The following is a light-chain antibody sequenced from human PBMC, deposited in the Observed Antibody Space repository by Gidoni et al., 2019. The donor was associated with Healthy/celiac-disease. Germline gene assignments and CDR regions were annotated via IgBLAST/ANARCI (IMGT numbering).Light chain of an antibody. CDR2: GAS. V-gene: IGKV3-15*01. Sequence: EIVMTQSPATLSVSPGERATLSCRPSQNVSSNLAWYQQKPGQAPSILIYGASTRATGIPARFSGSGSGTEFTLTISSLQSEDFAVYYCQQYNNWPPITFGQGTRLEIK. CDR1: QNVSSN. CDR3: QQYNNWPPIT. J-gene: IGKJ5*01.